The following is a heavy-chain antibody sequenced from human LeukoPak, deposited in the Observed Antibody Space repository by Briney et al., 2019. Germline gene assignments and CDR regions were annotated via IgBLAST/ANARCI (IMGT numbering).Heavy chain of an antibody. CDR3: AKGSAAAGTIYTFDI. CDR2: ITGSGGSA. J-gene: IGHJ3*02. Sequence: PGGSLRLSCAASGFTFSSYAMSWVRQAPGKGLEWVSGITGSGGSAYYADSVKGRFTISRDNSKNTLYVQMSSLRVEDTAVYYCAKGSAAAGTIYTFDIWGQGTMVTVSS. V-gene: IGHV3-23*01. D-gene: IGHD6-13*01. CDR1: GFTFSSYA.